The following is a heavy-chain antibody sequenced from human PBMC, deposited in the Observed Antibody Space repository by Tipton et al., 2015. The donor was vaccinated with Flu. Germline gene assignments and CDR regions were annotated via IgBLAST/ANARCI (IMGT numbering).Heavy chain of an antibody. CDR1: GFTFSTYW. CDR3: ARTRGGYCTSSSCYADYFDY. D-gene: IGHD2-2*01. CDR2: INQGGSEK. V-gene: IGHV3-7*01. J-gene: IGHJ4*02. Sequence: SLRLSCAASGFTFSTYWMGWVRQAPGKGLEWVANINQGGSEKYYVDSVKGRFTISRDNAKNSLHLQMNSLRAEDTAVYYCARTRGGYCTSSSCYADYFDYWGQATLVTVSS.